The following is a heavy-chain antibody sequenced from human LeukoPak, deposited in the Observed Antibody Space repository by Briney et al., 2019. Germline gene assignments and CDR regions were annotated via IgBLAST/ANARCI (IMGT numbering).Heavy chain of an antibody. Sequence: SETLSLTRTVSGGSISSYYWSWIRQPPGKGLEWIGYIYYSGSTNYNPSLKSRVTISVDTSKNQFSLKLSSVTAADTAVYYCATDERWHLDAFDIWGQGTMVTVSS. CDR1: GGSISSYY. J-gene: IGHJ3*02. CDR3: ATDERWHLDAFDI. V-gene: IGHV4-59*01. CDR2: IYYSGST.